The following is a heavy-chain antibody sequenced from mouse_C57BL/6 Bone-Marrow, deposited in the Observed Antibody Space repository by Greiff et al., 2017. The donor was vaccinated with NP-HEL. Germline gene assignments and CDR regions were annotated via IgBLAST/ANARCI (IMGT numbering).Heavy chain of an antibody. CDR1: GYAVRSAW. CDR2: IYPGDGDT. J-gene: IGHJ4*01. CDR3: ARSRGPTTVEDD. V-gene: IGHV1-82*01. D-gene: IGHD1-1*01. Sequence: QVQLQQSGPELVKPGASVKISCKASGYAVRSAWRKWVKQRPGKGLEWIGRIYPGDGDTNYNGKFKGKATLTADKSSSTAYMQLSSLTSEDSAVYFCARSRGPTTVEDDWGQGTSVTVSS.